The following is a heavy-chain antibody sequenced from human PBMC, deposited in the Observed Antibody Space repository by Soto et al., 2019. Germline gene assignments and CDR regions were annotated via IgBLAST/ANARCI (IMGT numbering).Heavy chain of an antibody. J-gene: IGHJ4*02. CDR3: ARGQGAAAGHSNFXY. CDR1: GGSISGTTYS. D-gene: IGHD6-13*01. CDR2: IYDSGNT. V-gene: IGHV4-30-2*01. Sequence: SETLSLTCAVSGGSISGTTYSWSWIRQPPGKGLEWIGYIYDSGNTYYNPSLKSQFSISVDRSKNQFSLKLSSVTAADTAVYYCARGQGAAAGHSNFXYWGQGALVTVSS.